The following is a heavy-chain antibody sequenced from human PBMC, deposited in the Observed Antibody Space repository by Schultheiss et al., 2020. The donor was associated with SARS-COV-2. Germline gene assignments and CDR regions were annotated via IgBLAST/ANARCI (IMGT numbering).Heavy chain of an antibody. CDR1: GFTFSDYY. D-gene: IGHD5-12*01. CDR2: ISYDGSNK. V-gene: IGHV3-30*12. Sequence: GGSLRLSCTASGFTFSDYYMSWIRQAPGKGLEWVAVISYDGSNKYYADSVKGRFTISRDNSKNTLYLQMNSLRAEDTAVYYSARRSGYDRNYYYGMDVWGQGTTVTVSS. CDR3: ARRSGYDRNYYYGMDV. J-gene: IGHJ6*02.